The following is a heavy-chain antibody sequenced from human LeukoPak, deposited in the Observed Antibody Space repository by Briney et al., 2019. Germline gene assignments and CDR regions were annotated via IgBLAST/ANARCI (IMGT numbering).Heavy chain of an antibody. CDR1: GYSFTSYW. V-gene: IGHV5-51*01. J-gene: IGHJ6*03. Sequence: KRGGSREISCQGSGYSFTSYWIGWVRQLPGKGLEWMGIIYPGDSDTRYSPSFQGQVTISANKSISTAYLQWSSPKASDTAMYYCARQNVEYSSQNNQDSDHYYYMDVWGKGTTVTVSS. CDR3: ARQNVEYSSQNNQDSDHYYYMDV. CDR2: IYPGDSDT. D-gene: IGHD6-6*01.